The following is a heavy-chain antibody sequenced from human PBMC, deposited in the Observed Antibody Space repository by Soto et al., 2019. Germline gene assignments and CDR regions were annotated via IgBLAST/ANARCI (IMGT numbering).Heavy chain of an antibody. J-gene: IGHJ5*02. CDR1: GYSFTSYW. D-gene: IGHD2-2*01. V-gene: IGHV5-51*01. Sequence: PGESLKISCEGSGYSFTSYWIGWVRQMPGKGLEWMGIIYPGDSDTRYSPSFQGQVTISADKSISTAYLQWSSLKASDTAMYYCARQGDIVVVPAPEWASWFDPWAQGTLVTVSS. CDR3: ARQGDIVVVPAPEWASWFDP. CDR2: IYPGDSDT.